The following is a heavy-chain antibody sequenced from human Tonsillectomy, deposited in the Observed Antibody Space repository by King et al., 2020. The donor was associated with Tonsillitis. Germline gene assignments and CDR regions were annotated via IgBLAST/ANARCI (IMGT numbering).Heavy chain of an antibody. V-gene: IGHV1-69*01. D-gene: IGHD2-15*01. CDR2: IIPIFGAT. J-gene: IGHJ6*02. CDR1: GGTFNNYG. CDR3: AGRGIINYGMDV. Sequence: QLVQSGAEVKKPGSSLKVSCKASGGTFNNYGISWVRQAPGQGLEWMGGIIPIFGATNYAQKFQGRVTITADESTRTAYMELSSLRSDDMAVYYCAGRGIINYGMDVWGQGTTVIVSS.